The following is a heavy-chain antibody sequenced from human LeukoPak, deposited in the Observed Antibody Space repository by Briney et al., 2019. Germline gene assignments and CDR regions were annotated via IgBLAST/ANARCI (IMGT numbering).Heavy chain of an antibody. V-gene: IGHV3-30-3*01. D-gene: IGHD4-17*01. Sequence: GGSLRLSCAASGLSFSSYARHWVRQAPGKGLEWVAVIPYDGTEKYYGDSVKGRFTISRDNSKNTLYLQMNSLRAEDTALYYCARDGHGVPLDYWGQGTLVTVSP. J-gene: IGHJ4*02. CDR2: IPYDGTEK. CDR1: GLSFSSYA. CDR3: ARDGHGVPLDY.